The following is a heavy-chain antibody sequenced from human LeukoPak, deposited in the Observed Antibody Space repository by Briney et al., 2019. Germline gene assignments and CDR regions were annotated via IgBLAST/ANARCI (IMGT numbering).Heavy chain of an antibody. Sequence: SQTLSLTCTVSGGSISSGSYYWSWIRQPAGKGLEWIGRIYTSGSTNYNPSLKSRVTISLDTSKNQFSLKLSSVTAADTAVYYCVTDRSYYDSSGYYYAGWFDPWGQGTLVTVSS. CDR2: IYTSGST. J-gene: IGHJ5*02. V-gene: IGHV4-61*02. CDR3: VTDRSYYDSSGYYYAGWFDP. D-gene: IGHD3-22*01. CDR1: GGSISSGSYY.